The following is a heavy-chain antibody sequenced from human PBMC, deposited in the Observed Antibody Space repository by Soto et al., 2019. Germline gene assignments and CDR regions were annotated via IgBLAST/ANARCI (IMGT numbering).Heavy chain of an antibody. V-gene: IGHV1-3*01. Sequence: ASVKVSCKASGYTFTSYAMHWVSQAPGQMLEGMGWINAGNGNRKYSQKFQGRVTITRDTSASTSYMGLSSLRSEDTAVYYCARVRTSSGSYYFEYWGQGTTVTVSS. J-gene: IGHJ4*02. CDR1: GYTFTSYA. CDR3: ARVRTSSGSYYFEY. D-gene: IGHD6-19*01. CDR2: INAGNGNR.